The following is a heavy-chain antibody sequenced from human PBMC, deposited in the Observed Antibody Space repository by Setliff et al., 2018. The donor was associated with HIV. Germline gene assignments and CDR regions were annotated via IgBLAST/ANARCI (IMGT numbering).Heavy chain of an antibody. CDR1: GGTFSSYA. V-gene: IGHV1-69*05. Sequence: SVKVSCKASGGTFSSYAISWVRQAPGQGLEWMGGIIPIFGTANYAQKLQGRVTMTTDTSTSTAYMELRSLRSDDTAVYYCARVRERIGVTGTDDAFDIWGQGTAVTVSS. CDR3: ARVRERIGVTGTDDAFDI. J-gene: IGHJ3*02. CDR2: IIPIFGTA. D-gene: IGHD3-3*01.